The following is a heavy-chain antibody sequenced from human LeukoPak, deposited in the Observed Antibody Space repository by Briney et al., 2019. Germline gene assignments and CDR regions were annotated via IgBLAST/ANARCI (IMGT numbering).Heavy chain of an antibody. CDR2: INPSGGST. V-gene: IGHV1-46*01. D-gene: IGHD6-13*01. CDR1: GCTFTSYY. CDR3: ARDRPGIAAAGPYYYYYMDV. J-gene: IGHJ6*03. Sequence: ASVKVSCKASGCTFTSYYMHWVRQAPGQGLEWMGIINPSGGSTSYAQKFQGRVTMTRDMSTSTVYMELSSLRSEDTAVYYCARDRPGIAAAGPYYYYYMDVWGKGTTVTVSS.